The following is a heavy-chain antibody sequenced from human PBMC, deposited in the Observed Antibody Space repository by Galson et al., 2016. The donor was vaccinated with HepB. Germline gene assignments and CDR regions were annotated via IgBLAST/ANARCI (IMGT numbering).Heavy chain of an antibody. CDR3: ARKPTSSPFDY. D-gene: IGHD2/OR15-2a*01. CDR2: ISAYNGDT. J-gene: IGHJ4*02. CDR1: GYTFTGYG. V-gene: IGHV1-18*04. Sequence: SVKVSCKASGYTFTGYGIIWVRQAPGQGLEYMGWISAYNGDTSYPQNLQGRVTMTTDTSTSTAYMELRSLRSDDTAVYYCARKPTSSPFDYWGQGTLATVSS.